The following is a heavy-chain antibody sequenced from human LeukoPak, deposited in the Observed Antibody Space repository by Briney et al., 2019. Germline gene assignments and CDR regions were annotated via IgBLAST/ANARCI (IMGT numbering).Heavy chain of an antibody. J-gene: IGHJ4*02. CDR1: GYTFTSYD. V-gene: IGHV1-8*01. Sequence: ASVKVSCKASGYTFTSYDINWVRQATGQGLEWMGWMNPNSGNTGYAQKFQGRVTMTRNTSISTAYMELSSLRSEDTAVYYCASSFNYGGNDYFDYWGQGTLVTVSS. CDR2: MNPNSGNT. CDR3: ASSFNYGGNDYFDY. D-gene: IGHD4-17*01.